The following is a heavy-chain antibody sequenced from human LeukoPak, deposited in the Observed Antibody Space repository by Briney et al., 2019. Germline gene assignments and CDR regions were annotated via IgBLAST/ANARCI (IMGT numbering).Heavy chain of an antibody. CDR1: GGSISSSSYY. J-gene: IGHJ4*02. CDR2: NDYSGST. D-gene: IGHD3-10*01. CDR3: ARGPYGNYGPDFDY. Sequence: SETLSLTCTVSGGSISSSSYYLGRTRQPPGKGLEWIGSNDYSGSTDYTPSLKSRVTISVDTSKNKLSLKLSSVTTEDPAVYYCARGPYGNYGPDFDYWGQGTRVSVSS. V-gene: IGHV4-39*07.